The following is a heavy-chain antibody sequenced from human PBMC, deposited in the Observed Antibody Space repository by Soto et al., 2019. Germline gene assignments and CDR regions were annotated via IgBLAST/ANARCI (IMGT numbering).Heavy chain of an antibody. Sequence: ETLSLTCTVSGGSISSYYWSWIRQPPGKGLEWIGCIYNSGSTNYNPSLKSRVTISVDTSKNQFSLKLSSVTAADTAVYYCAYGDSRGPFDSWGQGTLVTVSS. D-gene: IGHD4-17*01. CDR3: AYGDSRGPFDS. CDR2: IYNSGST. CDR1: GGSISSYY. V-gene: IGHV4-59*01. J-gene: IGHJ4*02.